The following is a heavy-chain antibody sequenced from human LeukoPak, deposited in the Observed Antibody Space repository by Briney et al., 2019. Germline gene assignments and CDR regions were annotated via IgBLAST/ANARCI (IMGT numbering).Heavy chain of an antibody. Sequence: PGRSLRLSCAASGFTFSSYSMNWVRQAPGKGLEWVSSISSSSSYIYYADSVKGRFTISRDNAKNSLYLQMNSLRAEDTAVYYCARGWVSPRTDAFDIWDQGTMVTVSS. J-gene: IGHJ3*02. CDR1: GFTFSSYS. CDR2: ISSSSSYI. V-gene: IGHV3-21*04. D-gene: IGHD6-13*01. CDR3: ARGWVSPRTDAFDI.